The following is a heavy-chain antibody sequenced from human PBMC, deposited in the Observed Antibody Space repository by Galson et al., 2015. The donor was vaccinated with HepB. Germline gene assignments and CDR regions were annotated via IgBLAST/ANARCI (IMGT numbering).Heavy chain of an antibody. CDR2: IKPDGSDG. Sequence: SLRLSCAASGFTFNNYFMTWVRQAPGKGLEWVANIKPDGSDGYYVDSVTGRFTISRDNAKNSLYLQTNSLRAEDTAVYYCAKDKGIGGAFDTWGQGTLVTVSS. CDR1: GFTFNNYF. V-gene: IGHV3-7*03. D-gene: IGHD3-16*01. CDR3: AKDKGIGGAFDT. J-gene: IGHJ3*02.